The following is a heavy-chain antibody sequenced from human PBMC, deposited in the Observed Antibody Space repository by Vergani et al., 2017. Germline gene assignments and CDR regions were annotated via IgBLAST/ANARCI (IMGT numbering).Heavy chain of an antibody. J-gene: IGHJ2*01. CDR2: IYHSGST. Sequence: QVQLQESGPGLVKPSETLSLTCAVSGGSISSSNWWSWVRQPPGKGLEWIGEIYHSGSTNYNPSLKSRVTISVDKSKNQCSLKLSSVPAADTAVYYCAGGCSGGSCYSASDWYFDLWGRGTLVTVSS. D-gene: IGHD2-15*01. V-gene: IGHV4-4*02. CDR1: GGSISSSNW. CDR3: AGGCSGGSCYSASDWYFDL.